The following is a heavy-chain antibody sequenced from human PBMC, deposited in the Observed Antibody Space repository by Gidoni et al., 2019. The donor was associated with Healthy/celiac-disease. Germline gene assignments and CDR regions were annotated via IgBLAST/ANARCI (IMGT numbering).Heavy chain of an antibody. D-gene: IGHD2-2*02. CDR2: INHSGST. CDR1: GGSFSGYY. CDR3: ARGGGRYCSSTSCYITPNLGAFDI. V-gene: IGHV4-34*01. Sequence: QVQLQQWGAGLLKPSETLSLTCAVSGGSFSGYYCRWIRQPPGKGLEWIGEINHSGSTNSNPSIKSRVTIAVDTYKNQFSLKLSSVTAADTAVYYCARGGGRYCSSTSCYITPNLGAFDIWGQGTMVTVSS. J-gene: IGHJ3*02.